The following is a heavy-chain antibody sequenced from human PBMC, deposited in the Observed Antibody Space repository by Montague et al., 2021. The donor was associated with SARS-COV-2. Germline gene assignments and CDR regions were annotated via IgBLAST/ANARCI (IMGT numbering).Heavy chain of an antibody. CDR1: GGSFSGYY. CDR3: VGKTRGCVSRPPYKYYFDY. V-gene: IGHV4-34*01. D-gene: IGHD2-8*01. Sequence: SETLSLTCAVYGGSFSGYYWNWIRQPPGKGLEWIGEINHSGSTNYNPSLKSRVPITVDTSTNQLPLKLSPVTAADTAVYYWVGKTRGCVSRPPYKYYFDYWGQGTLVTVSS. J-gene: IGHJ4*02. CDR2: INHSGST.